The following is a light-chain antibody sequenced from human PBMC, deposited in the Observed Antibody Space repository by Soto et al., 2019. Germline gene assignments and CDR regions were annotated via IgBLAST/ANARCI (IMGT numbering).Light chain of an antibody. CDR1: PGISSF. Sequence: DIQLTQSPSILSASVGDRVTITCRASPGISSFLAWYRQKPGKAPELLLFSASTLVTGVPSRFSGSGSETDFTLTISSLQPEDSATYYCQLLNSYPYPFGPGTKVTLK. J-gene: IGKJ3*01. V-gene: IGKV1-9*01. CDR2: SAS. CDR3: QLLNSYPYP.